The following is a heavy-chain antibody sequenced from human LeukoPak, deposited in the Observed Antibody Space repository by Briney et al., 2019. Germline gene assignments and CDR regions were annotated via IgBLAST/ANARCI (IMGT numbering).Heavy chain of an antibody. CDR3: AREGRQYSDYDYPYFDY. V-gene: IGHV4-38-2*02. J-gene: IGHJ4*02. Sequence: SETLSLTCTVSGGSISSGYYWGWIRQPPGKGLEWIGSIYHSGSTYYNPSLKSRVTISVDTSKNQFSLKLSSVTAADTAVYYCAREGRQYSDYDYPYFDYWGQGTLVTVSS. CDR2: IYHSGST. CDR1: GGSISSGYY. D-gene: IGHD5-12*01.